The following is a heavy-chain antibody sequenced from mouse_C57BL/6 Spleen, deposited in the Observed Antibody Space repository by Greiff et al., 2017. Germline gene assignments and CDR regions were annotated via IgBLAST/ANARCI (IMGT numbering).Heavy chain of an antibody. J-gene: IGHJ2*01. D-gene: IGHD2-2*01. CDR2: IHPNSGST. V-gene: IGHV1-64*01. CDR3: ARWGGYDGGVDY. Sequence: VQLKESGAELVKPGASVKLSCKASGYTFTSYWMHWVKQRPGQGLEWIGMIHPNSGSTNYNEKFKSKATLTVDKSSSTAYMQLSSLTSEDSAVYYCARWGGYDGGVDYWGQGTTLTVSS. CDR1: GYTFTSYW.